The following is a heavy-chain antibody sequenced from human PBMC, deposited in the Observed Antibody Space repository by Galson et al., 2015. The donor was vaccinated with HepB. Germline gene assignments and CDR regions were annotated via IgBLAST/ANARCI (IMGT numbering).Heavy chain of an antibody. J-gene: IGHJ5*02. V-gene: IGHV1-18*04. CDR2: ISAYNGNT. D-gene: IGHD3-10*01. CDR3: ARAEKPRPYYYGSGSYYLGWFDP. CDR1: GYTFTSYG. Sequence: SVKVSCKASGYTFTSYGISWVRQAPGQGLEWMGWISAYNGNTNYAQKLQGRVTMTTDTSTSTAYMELRSLRSDDTAVYYCARAEKPRPYYYGSGSYYLGWFDPWGQGTLVTVSS.